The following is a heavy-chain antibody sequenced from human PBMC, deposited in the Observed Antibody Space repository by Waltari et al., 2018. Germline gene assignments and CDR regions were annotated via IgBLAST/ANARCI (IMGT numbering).Heavy chain of an antibody. V-gene: IGHV4-59*01. CDR1: GGSISRYY. Sequence: QVHLQESGPGLVRPSETLSLTCTVSGGSISRYYWSWIRQSPGKGLDWFVYIPHSGRSHYNPSRQSRLFISVDMSENQFSLKLSSVTAADTAVYYCVGADMYSDSWLDFWGQGTLVTVSS. CDR2: IPHSGRS. J-gene: IGHJ4*02. D-gene: IGHD6-13*01. CDR3: VGADMYSDSWLDF.